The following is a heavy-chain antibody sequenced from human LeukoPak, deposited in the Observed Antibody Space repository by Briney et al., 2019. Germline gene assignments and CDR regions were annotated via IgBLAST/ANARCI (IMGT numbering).Heavy chain of an antibody. CDR1: GYTFINLG. CDR3: ARYCTSATCYAFDP. Sequence: ASVKVSCKASGYTFINLGISWVRQAPGQGLEWMGWISTYNGNTEYAKKFQGRVTMTTDTSTSTAYMELRSLRSDDTAVYYCARYCTSATCYAFDPWGQGSLVTVSS. D-gene: IGHD2-2*01. J-gene: IGHJ5*02. CDR2: ISTYNGNT. V-gene: IGHV1-18*01.